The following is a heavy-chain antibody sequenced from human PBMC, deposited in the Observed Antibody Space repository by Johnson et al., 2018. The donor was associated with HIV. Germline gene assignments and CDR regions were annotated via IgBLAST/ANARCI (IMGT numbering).Heavy chain of an antibody. J-gene: IGHJ3*02. D-gene: IGHD2-15*01. CDR1: GFTFNTYA. CDR2: ISYDGSNK. CDR3: ARFDEGWTAFDI. Sequence: VQLVESGGGLVKPGGSLRPSCAASGFTFNTYAMHWVRQAPGTGLEWVAVISYDGSNKYYADSVKGRFTISRDNSKNTLYLQMNSLRAEDTAVYYCARFDEGWTAFDIWGQGTMVTVSS. V-gene: IGHV3-30*04.